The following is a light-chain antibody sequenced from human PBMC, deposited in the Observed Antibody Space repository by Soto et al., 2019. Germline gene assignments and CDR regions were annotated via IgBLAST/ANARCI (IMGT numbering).Light chain of an antibody. V-gene: IGKV1-39*01. Sequence: DIQITQSPSSLSASVGDTVTITFRASQSISGFVHWYQQKPGQAPKLLIYAASTVLSGVPPHFSGSGSWTDFSRTISGLQPDELATYFCHQSYNTPQTFGQGT. CDR2: AAS. CDR1: QSISGF. J-gene: IGKJ1*01. CDR3: HQSYNTPQT.